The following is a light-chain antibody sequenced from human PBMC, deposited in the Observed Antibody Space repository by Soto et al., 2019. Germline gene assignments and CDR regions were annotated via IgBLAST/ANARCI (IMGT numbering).Light chain of an antibody. CDR1: QTVRNN. V-gene: IGKV3-11*01. J-gene: IGKJ5*01. CDR3: QQRSTWPT. CDR2: DAS. Sequence: EIVLTQSPATLSLSPWERATLSCRASQTVRNNLAWYQQRPGQAPRLLIYDASSRATGIPARFSGSGSGTDFTLTISSLEPEDFALYYCQQRSTWPTFGQGTRLEIK.